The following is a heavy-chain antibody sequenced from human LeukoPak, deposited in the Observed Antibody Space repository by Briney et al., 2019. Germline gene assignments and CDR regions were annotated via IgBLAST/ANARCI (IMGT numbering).Heavy chain of an antibody. CDR1: GGSFSGYY. D-gene: IGHD1-1*01. V-gene: IGHV4-59*08. J-gene: IGHJ4*02. Sequence: KPSETLSLTCAVYGGSFSGYYWSWIRQPPGKGLEWIGYIYYSGSTNYNPSLKSRVTISVDTSKNQFSLKLSSVTAADTAVYYCATGNWHYFDYWGQGTLVTVSS. CDR2: IYYSGST. CDR3: ATGNWHYFDY.